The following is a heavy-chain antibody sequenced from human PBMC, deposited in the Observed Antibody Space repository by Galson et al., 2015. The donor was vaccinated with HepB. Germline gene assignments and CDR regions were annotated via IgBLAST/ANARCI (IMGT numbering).Heavy chain of an antibody. CDR2: ISAYNGNT. D-gene: IGHD6-6*01. V-gene: IGHV1-18*01. J-gene: IGHJ4*02. CDR1: GYIFTNYG. CDR3: ARARYSTSPPDY. Sequence: SVKVSCKASGYIFTNYGITWVRQAPGQGLEWMGWISAYNGNTDYAQNLQGRVTMTTDTSTTTAYMELRSLRFDDAAAYYCARARYSTSPPDYWGQGTLVTVSP.